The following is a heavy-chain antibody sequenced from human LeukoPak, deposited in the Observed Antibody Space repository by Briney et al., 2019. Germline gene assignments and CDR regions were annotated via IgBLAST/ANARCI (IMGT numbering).Heavy chain of an antibody. J-gene: IGHJ4*02. CDR1: GFTFSSYA. CDR3: AKEYSSGWYIIDY. Sequence: GGSLRLSCAASGFTFSSYAMSWVRQAPGKGLEWVSAISGSGGSAYYADSVKGRFTISRDQSKNTLYLQMNSLRAEDTAVYYCAKEYSSGWYIIDYWGQGTLVTVSS. D-gene: IGHD6-19*01. V-gene: IGHV3-23*01. CDR2: ISGSGGSA.